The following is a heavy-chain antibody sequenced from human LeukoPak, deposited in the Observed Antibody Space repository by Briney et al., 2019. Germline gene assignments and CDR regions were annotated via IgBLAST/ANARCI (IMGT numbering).Heavy chain of an antibody. Sequence: PGGSLRLSCAASGFTFSSYAMSWVRQAPGQGLEWVSAISGSGGSTYYADSVKGRFTISRDNSKNTLYLQMNSLRAEDTAVYYCAKLRTNIVVVPAATDYWGQGTLVTVSS. V-gene: IGHV3-23*01. J-gene: IGHJ4*02. CDR3: AKLRTNIVVVPAATDY. CDR2: ISGSGGST. D-gene: IGHD2-2*01. CDR1: GFTFSSYA.